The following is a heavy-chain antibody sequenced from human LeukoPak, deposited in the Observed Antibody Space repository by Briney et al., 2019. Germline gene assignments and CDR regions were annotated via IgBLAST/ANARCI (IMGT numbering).Heavy chain of an antibody. CDR3: AKAGHDYVWGSYRYY. J-gene: IGHJ4*02. CDR2: ISGSGGST. V-gene: IGHV3-23*01. Sequence: GGSLRLSCAASGFTFSSYAMSWVRQAPGKGLEWVSAISGSGGSTYYADSVKGRFTISRDTSKNTLYLQMNSLRAEDTAVYFCAKAGHDYVWGSYRYYWGQGTLVTVSS. CDR1: GFTFSSYA. D-gene: IGHD3-16*02.